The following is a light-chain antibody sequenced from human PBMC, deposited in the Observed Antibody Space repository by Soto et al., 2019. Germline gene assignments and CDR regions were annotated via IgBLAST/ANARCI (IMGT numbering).Light chain of an antibody. CDR2: GAS. V-gene: IGKV3-20*01. CDR3: QQYGSSPVT. J-gene: IGKJ3*01. Sequence: EIVLTQSPGTLSLSPGERATLSCRASQTVSSNYLAWYQQKPGQAPRLLIYGASTRATGIPDRFSGSGSGTDFTLTISRLGSEDFAVYYCQQYGSSPVTFGPGTTVDIK. CDR1: QTVSSNY.